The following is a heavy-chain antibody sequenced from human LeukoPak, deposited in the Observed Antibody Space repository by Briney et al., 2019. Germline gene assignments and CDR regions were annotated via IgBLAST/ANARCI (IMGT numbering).Heavy chain of an antibody. D-gene: IGHD3-3*01. CDR2: IYYSGST. J-gene: IGHJ5*02. V-gene: IGHV4-39*01. CDR1: GGSISSSSYY. Sequence: SETLSLTCNVSGGSISSSSYYWGWIRQPPGKGLEWVGSIYYSGSTYYNPSLKSRVTISVDTSKNQFSLKLSSVTAADTAVYYCARQATIFGVVGQNWFDPWGQGTLVTVSS. CDR3: ARQATIFGVVGQNWFDP.